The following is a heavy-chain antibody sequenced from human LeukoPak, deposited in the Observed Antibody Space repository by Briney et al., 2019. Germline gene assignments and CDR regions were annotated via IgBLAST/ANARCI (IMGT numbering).Heavy chain of an antibody. D-gene: IGHD1-26*01. CDR2: FDPEDGET. Sequence: ASVKVSCKVSGYTLTELSMHWVRQAPGKGLEWMGGFDPEDGETIYARKFQGRVTMTEDTSTDTAYMELSSLRSEDTAVYYCATGSRWWEPYYFDYWGQGTLVTVSS. CDR1: GYTLTELS. CDR3: ATGSRWWEPYYFDY. J-gene: IGHJ4*02. V-gene: IGHV1-24*01.